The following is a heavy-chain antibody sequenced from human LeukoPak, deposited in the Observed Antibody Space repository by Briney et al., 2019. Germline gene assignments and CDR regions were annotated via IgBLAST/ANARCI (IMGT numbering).Heavy chain of an antibody. Sequence: SETLSLTCTVSGYSISSGYYWGWIRQPPGKGLEWIGSIYHSGSTYYNPSLKSRVTISVDTSKNQFSLKLGSATAADTAVYYCARARDSSSSGAYYYYYMDVWGKGTTVTVSS. D-gene: IGHD6-6*01. V-gene: IGHV4-38-2*02. CDR1: GYSISSGYY. CDR2: IYHSGST. J-gene: IGHJ6*03. CDR3: ARARDSSSSGAYYYYYMDV.